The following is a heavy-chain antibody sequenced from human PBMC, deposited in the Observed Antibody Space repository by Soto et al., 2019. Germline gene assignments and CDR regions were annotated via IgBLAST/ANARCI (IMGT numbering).Heavy chain of an antibody. CDR3: TRALSGSYDS. CDR2: TYYRSKWST. CDR1: GDSVPSKSAA. V-gene: IGHV6-1*01. D-gene: IGHD1-26*01. J-gene: IGHJ5*01. Sequence: QTLSLTCAISGDSVPSKSAAWNWIRQSPSRGLEWLGRTYYRSKWSTDYAVSVKSRITINPDTSKNQFSLQLNSVTPEDTALYYCTRALSGSYDSWGQGTLVTVSS.